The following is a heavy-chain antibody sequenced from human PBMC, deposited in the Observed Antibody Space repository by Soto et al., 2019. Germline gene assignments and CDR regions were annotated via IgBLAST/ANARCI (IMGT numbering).Heavy chain of an antibody. D-gene: IGHD3-3*01. V-gene: IGHV1-69*12. CDR2: IVPMFGTA. J-gene: IGHJ5*02. Sequence: QVQLVQSGAEVKKPGSSVNVSCKTSGGTFGNSAVTWVRQAPGQGLEWLGGIVPMFGTANYAQKFQGRVTTPAXXXTXXADMELSSLNTDDTAVYYCARDGDPQSAFWSGPLGGGRFDPWGQGTLVTVSS. CDR3: ARDGDPQSAFWSGPLGGGRFDP. CDR1: GGTFGNSA.